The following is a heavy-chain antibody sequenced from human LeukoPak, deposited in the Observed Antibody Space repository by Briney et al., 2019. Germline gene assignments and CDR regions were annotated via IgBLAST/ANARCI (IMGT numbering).Heavy chain of an antibody. Sequence: ETLSLTCAVYSGSFNDYCWSWIRQPPGKGLEWIGEINHSGSTNYNPSLKSRVTISVDTSKNQFSLKLSSVTAADTAVFYCAGTSGNVIIPAGRKEVPYFDYWGQGTLVTVSS. CDR2: INHSGST. D-gene: IGHD2-2*01. CDR3: AGTSGNVIIPAGRKEVPYFDY. V-gene: IGHV4-34*01. CDR1: SGSFNDYC. J-gene: IGHJ4*02.